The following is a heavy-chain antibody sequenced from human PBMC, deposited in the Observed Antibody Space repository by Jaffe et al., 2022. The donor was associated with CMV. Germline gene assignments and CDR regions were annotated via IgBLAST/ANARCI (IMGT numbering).Heavy chain of an antibody. CDR2: ISSSGNTI. CDR3: ATTRYYYMDA. V-gene: IGHV3-48*03. D-gene: IGHD1-7*01. Sequence: EVQLVESGGGLVQPGGSLRLSCAASGFSFSDYEMNWVRQAPGKGLEWISYISSSGNTIYHIDSVKGRFTISRDNAKTSLYLQMNSLRAEDTAVYYCATTRYYYMDAWGKGTPVTVSS. J-gene: IGHJ6*03. CDR1: GFSFSDYE.